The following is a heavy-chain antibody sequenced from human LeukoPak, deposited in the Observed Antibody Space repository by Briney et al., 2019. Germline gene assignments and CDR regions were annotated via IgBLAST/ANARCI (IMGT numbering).Heavy chain of an antibody. J-gene: IGHJ5*02. Sequence: PSETLSLTCTVSGASISSTAHYWAWIRQSPGKGLEWIASIYHSGSSYYNPSLKSRVTISLDTSKRHFSLNLSSVTASDTASYYCARAPGYCSGTSCYFRFDPWGQGTLVTVSS. V-gene: IGHV4-39*07. D-gene: IGHD2-2*03. CDR1: GASISSTAHY. CDR3: ARAPGYCSGTSCYFRFDP. CDR2: IYHSGSS.